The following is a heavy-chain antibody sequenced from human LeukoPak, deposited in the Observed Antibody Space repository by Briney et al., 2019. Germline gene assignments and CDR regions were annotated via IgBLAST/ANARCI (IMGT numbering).Heavy chain of an antibody. D-gene: IGHD1-26*01. J-gene: IGHJ6*03. Sequence: SETLSLTCTVSGGSISHYFWTWIRQPPGKGLEWIGYIYYSRNTNYNPSLKSRVTISVDTSKNQFSLKLSSVTTADTAVYYCARGTLGANYYYYYMDVWGKGTTVTVSS. CDR3: ARGTLGANYYYYYMDV. CDR1: GGSISHYF. CDR2: IYYSRNT. V-gene: IGHV4-59*01.